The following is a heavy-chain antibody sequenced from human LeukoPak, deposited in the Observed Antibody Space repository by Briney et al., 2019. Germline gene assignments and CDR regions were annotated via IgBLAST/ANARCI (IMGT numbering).Heavy chain of an antibody. CDR1: GFTFIDYD. J-gene: IGHJ4*02. V-gene: IGHV3-13*01. CDR2: IGIRGDT. D-gene: IGHD6-19*01. CDR3: ARGGIQVSGIDEFDY. Sequence: GGSLRLSCAASGFTFIDYDMHWVRQVIGKGLEWVSAIGIRGDTHYSGSVEGRLTISRENAESSLYLQMNSLRAEDTAVYYCARGGIQVSGIDEFDYWGQGTLVTVSS.